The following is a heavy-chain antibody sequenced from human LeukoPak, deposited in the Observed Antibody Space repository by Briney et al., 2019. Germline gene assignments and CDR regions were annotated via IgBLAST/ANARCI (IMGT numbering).Heavy chain of an antibody. D-gene: IGHD3-10*01. J-gene: IGHJ6*02. CDR2: ISDSSTLT. V-gene: IGHV3-48*02. CDR1: GYTFSSFG. Sequence: GESLKISCKASGYTFSSFGMNWVRQAPGKGLEWVSYISDSSTLTYYADSVKGRFTISRDNAKNSLSLQLNSLRDEDTAVYFCAKVIRGGYGMDVWGQGTTVTVSS. CDR3: AKVIRGGYGMDV.